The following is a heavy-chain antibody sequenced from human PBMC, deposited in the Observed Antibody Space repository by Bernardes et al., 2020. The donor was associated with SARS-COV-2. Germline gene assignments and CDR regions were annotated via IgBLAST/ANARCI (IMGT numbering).Heavy chain of an antibody. D-gene: IGHD2-21*02. Sequence: SETLSLTCTVSGGSISSSNYYWGWIRQTPGKGLEWIGSIYSSGSSYYNPSLQSRVRESIDTSKNQFSLRLEFVTAADTAVYYCAGSSCGIDCYIGGLRSWDYGMDVWGQGTTVTVSS. CDR1: GGSISSSNYY. CDR3: AGSSCGIDCYIGGLRSWDYGMDV. CDR2: IYSSGSS. V-gene: IGHV4-39*01. J-gene: IGHJ6*02.